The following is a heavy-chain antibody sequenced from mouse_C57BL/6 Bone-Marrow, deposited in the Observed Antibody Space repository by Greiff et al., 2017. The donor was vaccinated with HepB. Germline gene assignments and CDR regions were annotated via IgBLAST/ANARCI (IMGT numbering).Heavy chain of an antibody. Sequence: EVKLVESGGGLVQPKGSLKLSCAASGFSFNTYAMNWVRQAPGKGLEWVARIRSKSNNYATYYADSVKDRFTISRDDSESMLYLQMNNLKTEDTAMYYCVRQRYSAMDYWGQGTSVTVSS. CDR1: GFSFNTYA. J-gene: IGHJ4*01. CDR3: VRQRYSAMDY. V-gene: IGHV10-1*01. CDR2: IRSKSNNYAT. D-gene: IGHD1-1*01.